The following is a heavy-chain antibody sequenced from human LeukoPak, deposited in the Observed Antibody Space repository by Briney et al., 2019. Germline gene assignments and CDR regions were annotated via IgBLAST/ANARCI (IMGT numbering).Heavy chain of an antibody. CDR1: GGSIAGSNW. J-gene: IGHJ5*02. CDR3: ARGMTRGWLVREARTNWFDP. D-gene: IGHD6-19*01. Sequence: SGTLSLTCAVSGGSIAGSNWWNWVRQSPEKGLEWIGEIHHSGRTNSNPSLKSRISMSVDGSKNLVSLKLSSVTAADTAVYYCARGMTRGWLVREARTNWFDPWGQGTLVTVSS. V-gene: IGHV4-4*02. CDR2: IHHSGRT.